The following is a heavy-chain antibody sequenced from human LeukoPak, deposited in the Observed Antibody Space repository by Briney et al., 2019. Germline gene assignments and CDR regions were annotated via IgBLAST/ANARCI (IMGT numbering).Heavy chain of an antibody. D-gene: IGHD6-19*01. V-gene: IGHV1-69*04. CDR2: IIPILGIA. Sequence: SVKVSCKASGGTFSSYAISWVRQAPGQGLEWMGRIIPILGIANYAQKFQGRVTITADKSTSTAYMELSSLRSEDTAVYYCARDLVYSSGSPNFDYWGQGTLVTVSS. J-gene: IGHJ4*02. CDR3: ARDLVYSSGSPNFDY. CDR1: GGTFSSYA.